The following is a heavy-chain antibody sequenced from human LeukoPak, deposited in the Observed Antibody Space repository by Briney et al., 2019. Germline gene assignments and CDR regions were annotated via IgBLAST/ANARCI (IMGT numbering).Heavy chain of an antibody. J-gene: IGHJ5*02. CDR3: ATDRDYVWGSYRYDL. D-gene: IGHD3-16*02. V-gene: IGHV1-24*01. CDR1: GYTLTELS. CDR2: FDPEDGET. Sequence: ASVTVSFTVSGYTLTELSMHWVRQAPGKGLEWMGGFDPEDGETIYAQKFQGRVTMTEDTSTDTAYMELSSLRSEDTAVYYCATDRDYVWGSYRYDLWGQGTLVTVSS.